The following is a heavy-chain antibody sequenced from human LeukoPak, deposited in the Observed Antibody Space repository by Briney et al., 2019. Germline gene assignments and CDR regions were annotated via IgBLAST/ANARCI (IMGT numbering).Heavy chain of an antibody. CDR2: VNHRGMT. D-gene: IGHD4-11*01. CDR3: ARDPTSEISVPQYFDD. Sequence: SETLSLTCAVYGGAFSGYHWNWIRQAPGKGLEWIGEVNHRGMTNYNPSLKSRVIISADTSKNQFSLKLDSVTAADTAIYYCARDPTSEISVPQYFDDWGQGTLVTVSS. V-gene: IGHV4-34*01. CDR1: GGAFSGYH. J-gene: IGHJ4*02.